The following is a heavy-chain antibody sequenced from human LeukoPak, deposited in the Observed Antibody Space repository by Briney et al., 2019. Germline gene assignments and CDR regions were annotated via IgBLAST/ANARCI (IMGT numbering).Heavy chain of an antibody. CDR1: GGSISSYY. D-gene: IGHD5-24*01. Sequence: SETLSLTCTVSGGSISSYYWSWIRQPAGKGLEWIGRIYTSEITNYNPSLKSRVTMSVDTSKNQLSLRLSSVTAADTAVYYCARGLRDGYNRPFDYWGQGTLVTVSS. CDR3: ARGLRDGYNRPFDY. V-gene: IGHV4-4*07. J-gene: IGHJ4*02. CDR2: IYTSEIT.